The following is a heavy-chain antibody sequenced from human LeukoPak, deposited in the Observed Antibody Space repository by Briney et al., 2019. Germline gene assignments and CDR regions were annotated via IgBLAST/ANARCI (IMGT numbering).Heavy chain of an antibody. CDR1: GGSISSYY. CDR3: ARDLYYYDSSGLKRGWFDP. D-gene: IGHD3-22*01. V-gene: IGHV4-4*07. Sequence: KSSETLSFTCTVSGGSISSYYWSWIRQPAGKGLEWIGRIYTSGSTNYNPSLKSRVTMSVDTSKNQFSLKLSSVTAADTAVYHCARDLYYYDSSGLKRGWFDPWGQGTLVTVSS. CDR2: IYTSGST. J-gene: IGHJ5*02.